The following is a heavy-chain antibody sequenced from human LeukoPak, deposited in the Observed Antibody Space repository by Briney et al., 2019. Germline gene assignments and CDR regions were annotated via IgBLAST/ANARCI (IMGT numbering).Heavy chain of an antibody. V-gene: IGHV3-48*01. CDR1: GFTISCYS. J-gene: IGHJ4*02. CDR2: ISSSGSTI. CDR3: ARGAYYYGSSTYLSDVAY. Sequence: GGSLRLSCAASGFTISCYSMNWVRQAPGKGLEWVSYISSSGSTIYYADSVKGRFTISRDNAKNSLYLQMNSLRAEDTAVYYCARGAYYYGSSTYLSDVAYWGQGTLVTVSS. D-gene: IGHD3-22*01.